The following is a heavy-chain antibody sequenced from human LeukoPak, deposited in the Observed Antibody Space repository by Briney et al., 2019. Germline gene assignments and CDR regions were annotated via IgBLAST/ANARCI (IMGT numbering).Heavy chain of an antibody. CDR3: ARVRSSLGY. D-gene: IGHD6-13*01. CDR2: INHSGST. CDR1: GGSFSGYY. Sequence: PSETLSLTCAVYGGSFSGYYWSWIRQPPGKGLEWIGEINHSGSTNYNPSLKSRVTISVDTSKNQFSLKLSSVTAADTAVYYCARVRSSLGYWGQGTLFTVSS. V-gene: IGHV4-34*01. J-gene: IGHJ4*02.